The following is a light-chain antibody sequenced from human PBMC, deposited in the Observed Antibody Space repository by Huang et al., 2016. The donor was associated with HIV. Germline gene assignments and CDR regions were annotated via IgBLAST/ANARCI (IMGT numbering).Light chain of an antibody. V-gene: IGKV2D-29*02. Sequence: DIVMTQTPLSLSVIPGKPASISCKPSQSLLHSDGETYLSWYWQRAGQSPQRLIYEVSNRFSGMPDRISGSGSGTNFTLKMGRVEAGNVGTYYCMQIVELPRTGGQGTKVEIK. CDR3: MQIVELPRT. CDR1: QSLLHSDGETY. J-gene: IGKJ1*01. CDR2: EVS.